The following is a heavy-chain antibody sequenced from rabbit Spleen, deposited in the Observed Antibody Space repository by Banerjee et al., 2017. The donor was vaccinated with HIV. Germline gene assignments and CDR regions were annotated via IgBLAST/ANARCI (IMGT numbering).Heavy chain of an antibody. V-gene: IGHV1S45*01. CDR3: ARVSETSGWGEDL. D-gene: IGHD4-1*01. CDR1: GFSFSNKAV. CDR2: INAATGKP. J-gene: IGHJ4*01. Sequence: QERLVESGGGLVQPEGSLTLTCTASGFSFSNKAVMCWVRQAPGKGLEWIACINAATGKPVYATWAKGRFTISRTSSTTVTLRMTSLTAADRATYFCARVSETSGWGEDLWGPGTLVTVS.